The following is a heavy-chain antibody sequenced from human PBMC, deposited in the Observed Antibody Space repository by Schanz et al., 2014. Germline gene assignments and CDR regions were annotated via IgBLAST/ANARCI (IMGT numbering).Heavy chain of an antibody. CDR3: ARESSNDIVLVPGAVFDH. J-gene: IGHJ4*02. CDR1: GFTFSSYA. Sequence: QVQLVESGGGVVQPGRSLRLSCAASGFTFSSYALHWVRQAPGKGLEWVAFVPFDGSQKFYADSVKGRFTISRDNSKSSVYLQMNSLRPGDTAVYYCARESSNDIVLVPGAVFDHWGQGILXTVSS. D-gene: IGHD2-2*01. V-gene: IGHV3-30*04. CDR2: VPFDGSQK.